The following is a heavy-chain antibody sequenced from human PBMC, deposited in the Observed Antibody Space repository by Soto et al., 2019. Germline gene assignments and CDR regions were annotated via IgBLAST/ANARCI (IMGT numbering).Heavy chain of an antibody. Sequence: EVQLVESGGGLVKPGGSLRLSCAASGFTFSSYSMNWVRQAPGKGLEWVSSISSSSSYIYYADSVKGRFTISRDNAKNSLYLQMNSLRAEDTAVYYCARGRRVVGPMDVWGQGTTVTVSS. V-gene: IGHV3-21*01. CDR1: GFTFSSYS. D-gene: IGHD3-22*01. CDR2: ISSSSSYI. J-gene: IGHJ6*02. CDR3: ARGRRVVGPMDV.